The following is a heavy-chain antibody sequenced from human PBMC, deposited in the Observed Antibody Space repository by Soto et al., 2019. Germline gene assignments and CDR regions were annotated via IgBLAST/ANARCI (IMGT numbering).Heavy chain of an antibody. Sequence: GGSLRLSCAASGFTFSSYAMSWVRQAPGKGLEWVSAISGSGGSTYYADSVKGRFTISRDNSKNTLYLQMNSLRAEDTAVYYCAKRSTIFGVVNEDYWGQGTLVTVSS. D-gene: IGHD3-3*01. CDR1: GFTFSSYA. CDR3: AKRSTIFGVVNEDY. J-gene: IGHJ4*02. CDR2: ISGSGGST. V-gene: IGHV3-23*01.